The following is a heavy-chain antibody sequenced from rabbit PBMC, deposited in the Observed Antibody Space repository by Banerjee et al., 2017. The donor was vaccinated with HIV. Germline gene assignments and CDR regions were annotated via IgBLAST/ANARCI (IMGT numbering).Heavy chain of an antibody. V-gene: IGHV1S45*01. CDR2: IDVGGSVST. Sequence: QEHLEESGGDLVKPEGSLTLTCTASGFDFSNSYWICWVRQAPGKGLEWIGCIDVGGSVSTYYSNWAKGRFTISQDSATAVTLQMTSLTAADTATYFCAREEVVAGYGGVGQAMGLALWGQGTLVTVS. CDR3: AREEVVAGYGGVGQAMGLAL. J-gene: IGHJ3*01. CDR1: GFDFSNSYW. D-gene: IGHD3-1*01.